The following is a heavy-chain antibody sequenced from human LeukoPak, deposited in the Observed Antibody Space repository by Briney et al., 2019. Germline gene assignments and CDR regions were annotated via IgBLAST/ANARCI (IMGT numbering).Heavy chain of an antibody. V-gene: IGHV1-8*01. CDR2: MNPNSGNT. Sequence: GASVKVSCKASGYTFTSYDINWVRQATGQGLEWMGWMNPNSGNTGCAQKFQGRVTMTRNTSISTAYMELSSLRSEDTAVYYCARTFTSTVTTYDWFDPWGQGTLVTVSS. J-gene: IGHJ5*02. D-gene: IGHD4-17*01. CDR3: ARTFTSTVTTYDWFDP. CDR1: GYTFTSYD.